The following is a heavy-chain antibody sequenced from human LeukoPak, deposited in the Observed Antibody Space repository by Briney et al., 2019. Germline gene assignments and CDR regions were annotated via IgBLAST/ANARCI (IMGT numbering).Heavy chain of an antibody. D-gene: IGHD3-22*01. Sequence: GGSLRLSCAASGFTFSDYFMSWIRQAPEKGLEWVSYIGPRSDNINYADSVKGRFTVSRDNAKNSVYLQTSSLRAEDTAVYYCARVNPSNSGFYAYWGQGTLVTVSS. CDR3: ARVNPSNSGFYAY. V-gene: IGHV3-11*04. CDR2: IGPRSDNI. J-gene: IGHJ1*01. CDR1: GFTFSDYF.